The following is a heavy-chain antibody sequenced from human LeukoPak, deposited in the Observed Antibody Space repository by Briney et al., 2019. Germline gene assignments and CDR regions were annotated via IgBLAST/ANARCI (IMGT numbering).Heavy chain of an antibody. CDR1: GYTFTGYY. CDR2: INPNSGGT. J-gene: IGHJ6*03. CDR3: ARGHAGGYYYYMDV. V-gene: IGHV1-2*02. Sequence: ASVKVSCKASGYTFTGYYMHWVRQAPGQGLEWMGWINPNSGGTNYAQKFQGRVTMTRDTSISTAYMELSRLRSDDTAVYYCARGHAGGYYYYMDVWGKGTTVTVSS. D-gene: IGHD3-16*01.